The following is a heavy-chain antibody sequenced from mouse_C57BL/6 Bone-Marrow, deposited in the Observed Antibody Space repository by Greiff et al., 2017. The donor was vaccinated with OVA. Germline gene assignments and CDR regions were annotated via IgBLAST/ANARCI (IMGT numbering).Heavy chain of an antibody. V-gene: IGHV2-5*01. CDR2: IWRGGST. CDR1: GFSLTSYG. J-gene: IGHJ1*03. D-gene: IGHD1-1*01. Sequence: QVHVKQSGPGLVQPSQSLSITCTVSGFSLTSYGVHWVRQSPGKGLEWLGVIWRGGSTDYNAAFMSRLSITKDNSKSQVFFKMNSLQADDTAIYYCAKSSHYYGSSYVGYFDVWGTGTTVTVSS. CDR3: AKSSHYYGSSYVGYFDV.